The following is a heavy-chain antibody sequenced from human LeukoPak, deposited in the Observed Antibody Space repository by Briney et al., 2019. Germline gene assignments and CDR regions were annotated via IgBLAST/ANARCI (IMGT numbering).Heavy chain of an antibody. D-gene: IGHD6-19*01. CDR3: ARGLIAVAGTLDY. V-gene: IGHV1-69*04. CDR1: GGTFSSYA. J-gene: IGHJ4*02. CDR2: IIPIPGIA. Sequence: SVKVSCKASGGTFSSYAISWVRQAPGQGLEWMGRIIPIPGIANYAQKFQGRVTITADKSTSTAYMELSSLRSEDTAVYYCARGLIAVAGTLDYWGQGTLVTVSS.